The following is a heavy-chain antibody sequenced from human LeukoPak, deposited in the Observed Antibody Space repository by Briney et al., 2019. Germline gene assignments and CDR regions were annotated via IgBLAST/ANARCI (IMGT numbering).Heavy chain of an antibody. V-gene: IGHV4-39*07. CDR1: GGSIRSSSYY. CDR2: MYYSGSI. D-gene: IGHD3-22*01. CDR3: ARAGSSAYLIDY. J-gene: IGHJ4*02. Sequence: SETLSLTCAVSGGSIRSSSYYWAWIRQPPGKGLEWIVSMYYSGSIYYNSSLKSRITVSADTSKNQLSLKLSSVTAADTAVYYCARAGSSAYLIDYWGQGTLVTVSS.